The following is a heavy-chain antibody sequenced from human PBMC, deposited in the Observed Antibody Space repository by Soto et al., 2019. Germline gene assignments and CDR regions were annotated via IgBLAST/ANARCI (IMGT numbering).Heavy chain of an antibody. CDR1: GYTFTSYG. CDR2: ISAYNGNT. J-gene: IGHJ3*02. D-gene: IGHD1-20*01. CDR3: ARDLPITGTPFDXFDI. V-gene: IGHV1-18*01. Sequence: GASVKVSCKASGYTFTSYGISWVRQAPGQGLEWMGWISAYNGNTNYAQKLQGRVTMTTDTSTSTAYMELRSLRSDDTAVYYCARDLPITGTPFDXFDIWGQGTMVTVSS.